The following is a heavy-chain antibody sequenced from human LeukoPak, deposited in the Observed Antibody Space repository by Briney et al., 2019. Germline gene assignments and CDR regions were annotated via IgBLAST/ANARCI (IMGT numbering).Heavy chain of an antibody. D-gene: IGHD2-15*01. Sequence: GGSLRLSCAAAGFTFSSYWRSWVRQAAGKGLEWVANIKQEGSEKYYVDSVKGRLPISRDNAKNSLYLQMNSLRAEDTAVYYCARLQLPLSRDDYFDYWGQGTLVPVSS. CDR1: GFTFSSYW. V-gene: IGHV3-7*01. CDR3: ARLQLPLSRDDYFDY. CDR2: IKQEGSEK. J-gene: IGHJ4*02.